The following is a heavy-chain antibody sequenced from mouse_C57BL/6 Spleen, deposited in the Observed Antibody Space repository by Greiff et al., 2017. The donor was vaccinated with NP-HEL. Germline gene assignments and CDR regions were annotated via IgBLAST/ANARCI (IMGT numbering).Heavy chain of an antibody. CDR1: GYTFTSYG. CDR3: ARITTVVSYCDG. J-gene: IGHJ1*03. Sequence: EVQLQESGAELVRPGSSVKMSCKTSGYTFTSYGINWVKQRPGPGLEWIGYLYLGNGYTEYNEKFKGKATLTSDTSSSTAYMQRSSLTSEDSAIYFCARITTVVSYCDGWGTGTTVTVAS. D-gene: IGHD1-1*01. V-gene: IGHV1-58*01. CDR2: LYLGNGYT.